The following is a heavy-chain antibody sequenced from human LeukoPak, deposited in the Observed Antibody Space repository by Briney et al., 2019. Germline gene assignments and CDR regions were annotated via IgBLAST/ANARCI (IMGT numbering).Heavy chain of an antibody. Sequence: SETLSLTCAVYGGSFSGYYWSWIRQPPGKGLEWMGEINHSGSTNYNPSLKSRVTISVDTSKKQFSLKLSSVTAADTAVYYCARLASSSWYYYYYMDVWGKGTTVTISS. CDR3: ARLASSSWYYYYYMDV. J-gene: IGHJ6*03. D-gene: IGHD6-13*01. V-gene: IGHV4-34*01. CDR1: GGSFSGYY. CDR2: INHSGST.